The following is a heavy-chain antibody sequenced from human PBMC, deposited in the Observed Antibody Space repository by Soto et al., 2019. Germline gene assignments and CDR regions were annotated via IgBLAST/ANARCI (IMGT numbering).Heavy chain of an antibody. V-gene: IGHV3-23*01. D-gene: IGHD2-15*01. CDR1: GFTFSSYA. CDR3: AKGEGWPAATHFDY. Sequence: GGSLRLSCAASGFTFSSYAMSWVRQAPGKGLEWVSAISGSGGSTYYADSVKGRFTISIDKSKNTLYLQMNSLRAEDTAVYYCAKGEGWPAATHFDYWGQGTLVTVSS. CDR2: ISGSGGST. J-gene: IGHJ4*02.